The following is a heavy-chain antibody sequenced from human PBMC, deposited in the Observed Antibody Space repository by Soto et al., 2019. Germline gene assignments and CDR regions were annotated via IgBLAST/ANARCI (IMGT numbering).Heavy chain of an antibody. CDR2: IYNSGST. CDR3: V. CDR1: GGSIGSYY. Sequence: SETLSLTCTVSGGSIGSYYWSWIRQPPGKGLEWIGYIYNSGSTNYNPSLKTRVTISVDSPRPDDTAVYYCARAPVAGTTGPVWGQGTLVTVSS. V-gene: IGHV4-59*01. D-gene: IGHD6-19*01. J-gene: IGHJ4*02.